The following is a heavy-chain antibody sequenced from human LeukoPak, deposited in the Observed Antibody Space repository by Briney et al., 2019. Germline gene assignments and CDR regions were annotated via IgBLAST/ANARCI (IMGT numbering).Heavy chain of an antibody. V-gene: IGHV4-59*01. CDR1: GGSISSYY. CDR3: ASLTGDSDY. CDR2: IYYSGST. J-gene: IGHJ4*02. Sequence: SETLSLTCTVSGGSISSYYWSWNRQPPGKGLEWIGYIYYSGSTNYNPSLKSRVTISVDTSKNQFSLKLSSVTAADTAVYYCASLTGDSDYWGQGTLVTVSS. D-gene: IGHD7-27*01.